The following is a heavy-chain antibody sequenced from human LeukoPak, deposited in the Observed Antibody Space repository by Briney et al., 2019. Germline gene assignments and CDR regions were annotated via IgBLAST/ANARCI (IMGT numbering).Heavy chain of an antibody. Sequence: ASVKVSCKASGYDFSDLYFHWVRPAPGQGLEWMGWINPYSGASIYAQKFQGRVAMETSSCTVYMQLSRLRYDDTAVYYCATASVTRMRDPWGQGTLVTVSS. V-gene: IGHV1-2*02. CDR3: ATASVTRMRDP. J-gene: IGHJ5*02. CDR1: GYDFSDLY. CDR2: INPYSGAS.